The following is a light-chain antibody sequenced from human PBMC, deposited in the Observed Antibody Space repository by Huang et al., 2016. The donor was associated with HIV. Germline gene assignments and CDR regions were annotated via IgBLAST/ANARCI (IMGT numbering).Light chain of an antibody. CDR3: QQGYSTPIT. CDR1: QTISHY. CDR2: DAS. Sequence: DIQMTQSPSSLSASVGDRVSITCRASQTISHYLNWYQQRPGNAPKLLIYDASTLQSGVPSRFSGSGSGTDFTLTISSLQSEDFATYFCQQGYSTPITFGQGTRLEI. J-gene: IGKJ5*01. V-gene: IGKV1-39*01.